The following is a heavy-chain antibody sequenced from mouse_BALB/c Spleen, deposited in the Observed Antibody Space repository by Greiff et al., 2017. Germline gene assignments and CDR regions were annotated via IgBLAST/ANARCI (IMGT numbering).Heavy chain of an antibody. CDR2: IRLKSNNYAT. D-gene: IGHD1-1*01. Sequence: EVMLVESGGGLVQPGGSMKLSCVASGFTFSNYWMNWVRQSPEKGLEWVAEIRLKSNNYATHYAESVKGRFTISRDDSKSSVYLQMNNLRAEDTGIYYCTPHYYGSSYGYWGQGTTLTVSS. V-gene: IGHV6-6*02. CDR1: GFTFSNYW. J-gene: IGHJ2*01. CDR3: TPHYYGSSYGY.